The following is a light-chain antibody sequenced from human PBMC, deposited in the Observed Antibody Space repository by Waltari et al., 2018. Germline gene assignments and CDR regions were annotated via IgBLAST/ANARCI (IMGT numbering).Light chain of an antibody. CDR2: DVS. CDR3: SSQSSNDVVL. V-gene: IGLV2-14*01. J-gene: IGLJ2*01. CDR1: SNDVGRYNS. Sequence: QSALTQPSSVSGSPGQSFTILCPGPSNDVGRYNSVSWYQEHSGQAPRVIIYDVSDRPSGVSDRFAGSTSGNTASLTISGLQAEDEADYYCSSQSSNDVVLFGGGTTLTVL.